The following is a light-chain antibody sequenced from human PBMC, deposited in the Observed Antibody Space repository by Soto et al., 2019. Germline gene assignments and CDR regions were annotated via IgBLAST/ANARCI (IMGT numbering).Light chain of an antibody. CDR2: DAF. V-gene: IGKV3-11*01. J-gene: IGKJ5*01. Sequence: VLTHAPGTLSLSPGERATLSCRASQSVSSSLAWYQQKPGQAPRLLIYDAFNRATGIPARFSGSGSGTDFTLTISSLEPEDFAVYYCQQYGTPRSVTFGQGTRLAIK. CDR1: QSVSSS. CDR3: QQYGTPRSVT.